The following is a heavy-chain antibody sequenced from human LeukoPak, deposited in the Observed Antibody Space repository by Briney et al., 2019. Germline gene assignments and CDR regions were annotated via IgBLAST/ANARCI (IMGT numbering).Heavy chain of an antibody. Sequence: SETLSLTCAVYGGSFSGYYWSWIRQPPGKGLEWIGYIYYSGSTNYNPSLKSRVTISVDTSKNQFSLKLSSVTAADTAVYYCARRGLGIRPFDYWGREPWSPSPQ. CDR1: GGSFSGYY. CDR2: IYYSGST. J-gene: IGHJ4*02. V-gene: IGHV4-59*08. D-gene: IGHD7-27*01. CDR3: ARRGLGIRPFDY.